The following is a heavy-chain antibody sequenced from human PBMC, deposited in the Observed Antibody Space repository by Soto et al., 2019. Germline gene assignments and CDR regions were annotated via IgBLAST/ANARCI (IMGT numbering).Heavy chain of an antibody. CDR2: ISWNSGSI. D-gene: IGHD6-19*01. V-gene: IGHV3-9*01. CDR1: GFTFDDYA. CDR3: AKDISGWWVFDY. J-gene: IGHJ4*02. Sequence: SGGSLRLSCAASGFTFDDYAMHWVRQAPGKGLEWVSGISWNSGSIGYADSVKGRFTISRDNAKNSLYLQMNSLRAEDTALYYCAKDISGWWVFDYWGQGTLVTVSS.